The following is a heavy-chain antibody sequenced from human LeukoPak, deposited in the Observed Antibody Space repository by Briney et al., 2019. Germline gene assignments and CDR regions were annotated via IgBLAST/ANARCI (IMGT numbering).Heavy chain of an antibody. J-gene: IGHJ2*01. V-gene: IGHV4-4*07. CDR2: IYITGST. D-gene: IGHD4-11*01. CDR1: GGSISGYY. Sequence: SQPLSLTCTVSGGSISGYYRSWIRQAAGEGLEYIGRIYITGSTNYNPSLKSRVTMSIDENQFSLKLNSVTAADTAVYYCARGVTSDWYFDVCGRGTLVTVSS. CDR3: ARGVTSDWYFDV.